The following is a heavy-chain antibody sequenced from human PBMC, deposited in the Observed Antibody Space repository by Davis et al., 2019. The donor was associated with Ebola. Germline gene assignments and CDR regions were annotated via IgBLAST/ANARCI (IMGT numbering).Heavy chain of an antibody. V-gene: IGHV4-39*01. CDR1: GGSISTSNYY. J-gene: IGHJ4*02. CDR3: ATHPRSLGVAGTAQNDY. CDR2: VYYSGTT. Sequence: SETLSLTCTVSGGSISTSNYYWDWIRQPPGKGLEWIGTVYYSGTTYYNPPLKSRVTISVDTSKNQLSLKLTSVTAADTAVYYCATHPRSLGVAGTAQNDYWGQGTLVTVPS. D-gene: IGHD6-19*01.